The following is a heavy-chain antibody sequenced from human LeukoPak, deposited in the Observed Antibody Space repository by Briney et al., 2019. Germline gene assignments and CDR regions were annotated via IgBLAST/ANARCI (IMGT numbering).Heavy chain of an antibody. V-gene: IGHV1-2*02. CDR3: SRIPKLAPTGDFDY. J-gene: IGHJ4*02. D-gene: IGHD1-1*01. CDR1: GYIFTTYF. Sequence: GASVKVSCKASGYIFTTYFIHWVRQAPGQGLEWMGWINPNNGNTNYVQKFQGRVTMTRDTSISTAYMDLRSLRSDDTAVYYCSRIPKLAPTGDFDYWGQGTLVTVSS. CDR2: INPNNGNT.